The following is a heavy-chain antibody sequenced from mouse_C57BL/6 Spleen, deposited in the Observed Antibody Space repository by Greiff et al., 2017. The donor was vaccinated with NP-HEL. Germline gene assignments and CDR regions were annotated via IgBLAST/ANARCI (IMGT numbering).Heavy chain of an antibody. J-gene: IGHJ2*01. CDR3: ARWGLYGNFYYFDY. CDR2: IYPGDGDT. V-gene: IGHV1-80*01. D-gene: IGHD2-1*01. CDR1: GYAFSSYW. Sequence: LQESGAELVKPGASVKISCKASGYAFSSYWMNWVKQRPGKGLEWIGQIYPGDGDTNYNGKFKGKATLTADKSSSTAYMQLSSLTSEDSAVYFCARWGLYGNFYYFDYWGQGTTLTVSS.